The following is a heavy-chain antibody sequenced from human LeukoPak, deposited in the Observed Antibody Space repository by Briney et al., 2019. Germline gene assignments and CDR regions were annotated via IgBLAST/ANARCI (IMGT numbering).Heavy chain of an antibody. Sequence: GGTLRLSCAASGFTFSSYAMSWVRQAPGQGLGWVSAISGSGGSTYYADSVKGRFTISRDNAKNSLYLQMNSLRAEDTAVYYCARDRLHYGEYEKTFDYWGQGTLVSVSS. CDR2: ISGSGGST. CDR3: ARDRLHYGEYEKTFDY. CDR1: GFTFSSYA. D-gene: IGHD4-17*01. V-gene: IGHV3-23*01. J-gene: IGHJ4*02.